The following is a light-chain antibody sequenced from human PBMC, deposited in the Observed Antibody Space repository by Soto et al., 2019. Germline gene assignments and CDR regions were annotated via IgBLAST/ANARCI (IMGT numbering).Light chain of an antibody. V-gene: IGKV3-11*01. J-gene: IGKJ4*01. Sequence: EIVLTQSPATLSLSPGERATLSCRASQSVGDYLGWYQQKPGQAPSLLIYDASQRATGVPARFSASGSGTDFTLTISSLEPEDFAIYYCQQREDWPRAFGGGTKVEVK. CDR1: QSVGDY. CDR3: QQREDWPRA. CDR2: DAS.